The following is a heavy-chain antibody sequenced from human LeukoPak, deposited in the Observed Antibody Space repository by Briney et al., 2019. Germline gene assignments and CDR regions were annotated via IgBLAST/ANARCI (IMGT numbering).Heavy chain of an antibody. J-gene: IGHJ4*02. CDR3: ASTYYYDSSGYYYAPIGY. CDR2: IIPIFGTA. V-gene: IGHV1-69*13. Sequence: GASVKVSCKVSGYTFTSYGISWVRQAPGQGLEWMGGIIPIFGTANYAQKFQGRVTITANESTSTAYMELSSLRSEDTAVYYCASTYYYDSSGYYYAPIGYWGQGTLVTASS. D-gene: IGHD3-22*01. CDR1: GYTFTSYG.